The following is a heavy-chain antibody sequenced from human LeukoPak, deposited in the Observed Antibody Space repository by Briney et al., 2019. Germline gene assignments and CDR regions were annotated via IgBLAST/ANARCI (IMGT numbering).Heavy chain of an antibody. CDR3: ARSRYGMGYDY. D-gene: IGHD4-17*01. CDR2: IIPIFGTA. Sequence: ASVKVSCKASGGTFISYAISWVRQAPGQGLEWMGGIIPIFGTANYAQKFQGRVTITADESTSTAYMELSSLRSEDTAVYYCARSRYGMGYDYWGQGTLVTVSS. V-gene: IGHV1-69*13. J-gene: IGHJ4*02. CDR1: GGTFISYA.